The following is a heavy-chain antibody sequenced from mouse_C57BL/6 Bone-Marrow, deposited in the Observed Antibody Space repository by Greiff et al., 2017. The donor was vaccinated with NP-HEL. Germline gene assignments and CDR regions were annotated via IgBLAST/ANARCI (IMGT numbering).Heavy chain of an antibody. CDR1: GYTFTSYW. J-gene: IGHJ2*01. CDR3: TRGWDGFDY. V-gene: IGHV1-5*01. Sequence: VQLKESGTVLARPGASVKLSCKTSGYTFTSYWMHWVKQRPGQGLEWIGAIYPGNSDTSYNQKFKGKATLTAVTSASTAYMALSSLTNEDSAVSCSTRGWDGFDYWGEGTTLTVSS. D-gene: IGHD4-1*01. CDR2: IYPGNSDT.